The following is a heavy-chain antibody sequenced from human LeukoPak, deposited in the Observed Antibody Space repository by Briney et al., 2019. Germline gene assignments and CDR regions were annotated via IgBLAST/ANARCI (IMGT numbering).Heavy chain of an antibody. V-gene: IGHV3-23*01. Sequence: GGSLRLSCAASGFTFSSYAMSWVRQAPGKGREWVSAIRGSGGSTYYADSVKGRFTISRDNSKNTLYLQMNSLRAEDTGVYYCAKASTEGVPQRGHSFGTASDYWGQGTLVSVSS. CDR2: IRGSGGST. D-gene: IGHD5-12*01. J-gene: IGHJ4*02. CDR3: AKASTEGVPQRGHSFGTASDY. CDR1: GFTFSSYA.